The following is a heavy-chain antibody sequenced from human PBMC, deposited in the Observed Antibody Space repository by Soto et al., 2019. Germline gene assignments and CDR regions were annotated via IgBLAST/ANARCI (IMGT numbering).Heavy chain of an antibody. V-gene: IGHV1-69*01. CDR1: GGTFRSYA. D-gene: IGHD2-15*01. Sequence: QVQLVQSGAEVKKPGSSVKVSCKASGGTFRSYAISWVRPAPGQGLEWMGGIIPIFGTANYAQKFQGRVTIAADESTSTAYMELSSMRSEDTAVYYCAREGVGAGGKPNWCDRWGQGTLVTVSS. J-gene: IGHJ5*02. CDR3: AREGVGAGGKPNWCDR. CDR2: IIPIFGTA.